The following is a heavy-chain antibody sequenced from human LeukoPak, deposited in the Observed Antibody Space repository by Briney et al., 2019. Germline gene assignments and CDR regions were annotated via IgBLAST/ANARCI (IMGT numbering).Heavy chain of an antibody. J-gene: IGHJ4*02. CDR3: AGYGSGSYWKAFDY. CDR2: IYFTGST. D-gene: IGHD3-10*01. V-gene: IGHV4-39*07. Sequence: SETLSLTCTVSGDSISSTSHYWDWIRQPPGRGPEWIGNIYFTGSTYYCPSLKSRVTISVDRSKNQFSLKLSSVTAADTAVYYCAGYGSGSYWKAFDYWGQGTLVTVSS. CDR1: GDSISSTSHY.